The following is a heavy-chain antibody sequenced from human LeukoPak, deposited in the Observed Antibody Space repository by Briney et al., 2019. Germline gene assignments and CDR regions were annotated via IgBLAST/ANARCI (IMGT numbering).Heavy chain of an antibody. CDR1: GFTFSKYW. CDR3: ATKQWLAPPPDS. V-gene: IGHV3-74*01. J-gene: IGHJ4*02. CDR2: INTDGTVT. Sequence: GGALRLSCAASGFTFSKYWMLWVRQAPGKGLESVSRINTDGTVTTHADSVKGRFTVSRDNADNTMFLQMNSVRDEDTAVYYCATKQWLAPPPDSWGQGTPVTVSS. D-gene: IGHD6-19*01.